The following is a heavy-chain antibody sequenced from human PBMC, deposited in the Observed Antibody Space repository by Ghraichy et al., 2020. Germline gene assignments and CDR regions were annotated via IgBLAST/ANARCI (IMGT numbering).Heavy chain of an antibody. CDR2: IYYSGST. CDR3: ARRGYSYGNFGMDV. J-gene: IGHJ6*02. CDR1: GGSISSSRYY. Sequence: SQTLSLTCTVSGGSISSSRYYWGWIRQPPGKGLEWIGSIYYSGSTDYNPSLKSRVTISVDTSKNQFSLKLTSVTAADTAVYYCARRGYSYGNFGMDVWGQGTTVTVSS. V-gene: IGHV4-39*01. D-gene: IGHD5-18*01.